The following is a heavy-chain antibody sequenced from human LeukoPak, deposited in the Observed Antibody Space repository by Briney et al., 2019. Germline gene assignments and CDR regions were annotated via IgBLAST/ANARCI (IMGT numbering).Heavy chain of an antibody. CDR1: GLTFDDYG. J-gene: IGHJ6*03. V-gene: IGHV3-20*04. D-gene: IGHD3-10*01. CDR3: ARRGGSGSYYKDYYYYYMDV. Sequence: PGGSLRLSCAASGLTFDDYGMSWVRQAPGKGLEWVSGINWNGGSTGYADSVKGRFTISRDNAKNSLYLQMNSLRAEDTALYYCARRGGSGSYYKDYYYYYMDVWGKGTTVTVSS. CDR2: INWNGGST.